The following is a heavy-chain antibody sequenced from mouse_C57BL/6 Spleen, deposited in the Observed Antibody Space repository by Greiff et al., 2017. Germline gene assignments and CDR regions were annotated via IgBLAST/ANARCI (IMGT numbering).Heavy chain of an antibody. J-gene: IGHJ1*03. D-gene: IGHD2-2*01. CDR2: IYPGDGDT. Sequence: VQLQESGAELVKPGASVKISCKASGYAFSSYWMNWVKQRPGKGLEWIGQIYPGDGDTNYNGKFKGKATLTADKSSSTAYMQLSSLTSEDSAVYFCARWLPYWYFDVWGTGTTVTVSS. CDR3: ARWLPYWYFDV. V-gene: IGHV1-80*01. CDR1: GYAFSSYW.